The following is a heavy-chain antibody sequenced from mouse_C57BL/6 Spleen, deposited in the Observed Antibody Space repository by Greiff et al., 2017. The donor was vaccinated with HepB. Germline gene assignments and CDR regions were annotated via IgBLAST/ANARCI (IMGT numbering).Heavy chain of an antibody. Sequence: VQLQESGPGLVQPSQSLSITCTVSGFSLTSYGVHWVRQSPGKGLEWLGVIWSGGSTDYNAAFISRLSISKDNSKSQVFFKMNSLRADDTAIYYCARTYGNYWYFDVWGTGTTVTVSS. CDR2: IWSGGST. CDR1: GFSLTSYG. D-gene: IGHD2-10*02. V-gene: IGHV2-2*01. CDR3: ARTYGNYWYFDV. J-gene: IGHJ1*03.